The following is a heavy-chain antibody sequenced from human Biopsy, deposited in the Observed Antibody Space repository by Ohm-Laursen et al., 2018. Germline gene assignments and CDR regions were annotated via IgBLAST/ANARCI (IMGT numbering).Heavy chain of an antibody. V-gene: IGHV3-33*01. CDR1: GFIFSRYA. D-gene: IGHD4-17*01. CDR3: ASDLNGDPSAFDY. Sequence: SLRLSCAASGFIFSRYAMHWVRQAPGKGLEWVAIIWYDGSNKYYADSVKGRFTISRDDSKNTLFLQMNSLRAADTAIYYCASDLNGDPSAFDYWGQGTPVTVSS. J-gene: IGHJ4*02. CDR2: IWYDGSNK.